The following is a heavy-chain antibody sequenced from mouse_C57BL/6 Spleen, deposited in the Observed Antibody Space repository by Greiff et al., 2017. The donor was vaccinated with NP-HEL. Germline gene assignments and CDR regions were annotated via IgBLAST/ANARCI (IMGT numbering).Heavy chain of an antibody. CDR1: GYTFTSYW. Sequence: QVQLQQPGAELVRPGSSVKLSCKASGYTFTSYWMHWVKQRPIQGLEWIGNIDPSDSETHYNQKFKDKATLTVDKSSSTAYMQLSILTSEDSAVYYCARSPNTVVAYYFDYWGQGTTLTVSS. V-gene: IGHV1-52*01. CDR3: ARSPNTVVAYYFDY. D-gene: IGHD1-1*01. CDR2: IDPSDSET. J-gene: IGHJ2*01.